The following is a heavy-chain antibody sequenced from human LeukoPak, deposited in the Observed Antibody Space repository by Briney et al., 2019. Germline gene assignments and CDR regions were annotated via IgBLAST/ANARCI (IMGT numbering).Heavy chain of an antibody. J-gene: IGHJ4*02. CDR2: ISSSGSTI. D-gene: IGHD3-3*01. V-gene: IGHV3-48*03. CDR1: GFTFSSYE. Sequence: PGGSLRLSCAASGFTFSSYEMNWVRQAPGKGLEWVSYISSSGSTIYYADSVKGRFTISRDNAKNSLYLQMNSLRADDTAVYYCARGGDFWSGYSAHYFDYWGQGTLVTVSS. CDR3: ARGGDFWSGYSAHYFDY.